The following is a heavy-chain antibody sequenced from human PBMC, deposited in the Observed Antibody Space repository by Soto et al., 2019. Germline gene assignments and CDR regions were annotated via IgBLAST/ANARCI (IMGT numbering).Heavy chain of an antibody. J-gene: IGHJ6*02. CDR2: IHYSGVT. CDR1: GGSIRTYY. D-gene: IGHD6-6*01. V-gene: IGHV4-59*01. Sequence: NPSETLSLTCIVSGGSIRTYYCNWIRQPPGGGLEWIAYIHYSGVTNYSPSLRGRVSISIDRSNNELSLKVSSVTAADTAVYYCARDRAEGSSSTPAGGMDVWGPGTTVTVS. CDR3: ARDRAEGSSSTPAGGMDV.